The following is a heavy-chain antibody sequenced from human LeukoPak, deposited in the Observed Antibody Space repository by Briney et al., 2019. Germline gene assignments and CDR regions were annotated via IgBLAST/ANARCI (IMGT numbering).Heavy chain of an antibody. Sequence: ASVKVSCKASGGTFSSYAISWVRQAPGQGLEWMGGIIPIFGTANYAQKFQGRVTITADESTSTAYMELSSLRSEDTAVYYCARVVVVPAAIPDYYYYMDVWGKGTTVTVSS. CDR1: GGTFSSYA. D-gene: IGHD2-2*02. V-gene: IGHV1-69*13. CDR2: IIPIFGTA. CDR3: ARVVVVPAAIPDYYYYMDV. J-gene: IGHJ6*03.